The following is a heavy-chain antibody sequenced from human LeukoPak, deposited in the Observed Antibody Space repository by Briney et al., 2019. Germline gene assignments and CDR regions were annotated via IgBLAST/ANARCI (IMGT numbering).Heavy chain of an antibody. V-gene: IGHV3-48*03. CDR2: ISSSGTSM. Sequence: GGSLKLSCAASGFTFSSYEMNWVRQAPGKGLEWVSYISSSGTSMYYADSVKGRFTISRDNAKNSLYLQMNSLRADDTAVYYCERVLGIVGGWGQGTLVTVSS. CDR1: GFTFSSYE. D-gene: IGHD1-26*01. J-gene: IGHJ4*02. CDR3: ERVLGIVGG.